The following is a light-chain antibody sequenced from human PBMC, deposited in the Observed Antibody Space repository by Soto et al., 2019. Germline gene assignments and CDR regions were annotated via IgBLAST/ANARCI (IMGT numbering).Light chain of an antibody. CDR1: QDIRNC. J-gene: IGKJ4*02. Sequence: DIQMTQSPSSLSASVGDRATITCQASQDIRNCLNWYQQKPGKAPKLLIYDAINLETGVPSRFTGSGSGTDFTVTISSLQPEDIATYYCQRYDNVPLTFGGGTRVEIK. CDR2: DAI. CDR3: QRYDNVPLT. V-gene: IGKV1-33*01.